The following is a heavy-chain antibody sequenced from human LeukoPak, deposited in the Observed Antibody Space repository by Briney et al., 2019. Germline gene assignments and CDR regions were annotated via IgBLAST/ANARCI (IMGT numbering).Heavy chain of an antibody. V-gene: IGHV1-69*05. CDR1: GGTFSSYA. Sequence: ASVKVSCKASGGTFSSYAIRGVRQAPGQGLEWMGGIIPIFGTANYAQKLQGRVTITTDESTSTAYMELSSLRSEDTAVYYCARGRIAVANNWFDPWGQGTLVTVSS. J-gene: IGHJ5*02. CDR3: ARGRIAVANNWFDP. CDR2: IIPIFGTA. D-gene: IGHD6-19*01.